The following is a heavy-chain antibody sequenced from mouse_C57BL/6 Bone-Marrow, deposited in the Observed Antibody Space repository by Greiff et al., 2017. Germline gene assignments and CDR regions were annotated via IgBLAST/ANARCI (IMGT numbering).Heavy chain of an antibody. Sequence: VQLQQPGAELVKPGASVKLSCKASGYTFTSYWMQWVKQRPGQGLEWIGEIDPSDSYTNYNQKFKGKATLTVDTSSSTAYMQLSSLTSEDSAVYYCARDDYGYVDYWGQGTTLTVSS. CDR3: ARDDYGYVDY. V-gene: IGHV1-50*01. J-gene: IGHJ2*01. CDR2: IDPSDSYT. CDR1: GYTFTSYW. D-gene: IGHD2-4*01.